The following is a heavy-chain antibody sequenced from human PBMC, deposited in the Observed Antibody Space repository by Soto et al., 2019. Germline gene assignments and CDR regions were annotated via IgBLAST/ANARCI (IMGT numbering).Heavy chain of an antibody. J-gene: IGHJ3*02. Sequence: GGSLRLSCAASGFTFSSYGMHWVRQAPGKGLEWVAVISYDGSNKYYADSVKGRFTISRDNSKNTLYLQMNSLRAEDTAVYYCAKCYSSGWCNDAFDIWGQGTMVTVSS. CDR1: GFTFSSYG. V-gene: IGHV3-30*18. D-gene: IGHD6-19*01. CDR2: ISYDGSNK. CDR3: AKCYSSGWCNDAFDI.